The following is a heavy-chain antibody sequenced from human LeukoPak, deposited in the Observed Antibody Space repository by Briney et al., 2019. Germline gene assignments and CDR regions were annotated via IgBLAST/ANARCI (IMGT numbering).Heavy chain of an antibody. CDR3: ARVRYGSGTYHESPSFDY. Sequence: ASVKVSCKASGYTFPTYAITWVRQAPGQGLEWMGWIRVYNGNTNYAQKLQGRVTMTTDTSTSTAYMELRSLISDDTAFYYRARVRYGSGTYHESPSFDYWGQGTLVTVSS. CDR2: IRVYNGNT. V-gene: IGHV1-18*04. CDR1: GYTFPTYA. D-gene: IGHD3-10*01. J-gene: IGHJ4*02.